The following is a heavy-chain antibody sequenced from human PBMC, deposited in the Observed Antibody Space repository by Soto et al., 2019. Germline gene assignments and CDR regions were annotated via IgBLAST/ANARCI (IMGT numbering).Heavy chain of an antibody. J-gene: IGHJ4*02. Sequence: ASVNVSCKASGGTFSSYAISWVRQAPGQGLEWMGGIIPSFGTANYAQKFQGRVTITADESTSTAYMELSSLRSEDTAVYYCARALRFLEWLYYWGQGTLVTVSS. CDR3: ARALRFLEWLYY. V-gene: IGHV1-69*13. CDR1: GGTFSSYA. D-gene: IGHD3-3*01. CDR2: IIPSFGTA.